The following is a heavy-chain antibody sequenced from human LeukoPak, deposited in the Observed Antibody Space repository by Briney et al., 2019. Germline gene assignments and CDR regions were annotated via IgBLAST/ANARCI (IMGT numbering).Heavy chain of an antibody. CDR3: ARVESGVYYMDV. V-gene: IGHV3-11*01. CDR1: GFTFRDYY. J-gene: IGHJ6*03. CDR2: ISSSGSTI. Sequence: GGSLRLSCAASGFTFRDYYLSWIRQAPGQGLEWVSYISSSGSTIYYAVSVKCRFTISKDNAKKSLYLQMNSLKAEDTAVYYCARVESGVYYMDVWGKGTTVTISS.